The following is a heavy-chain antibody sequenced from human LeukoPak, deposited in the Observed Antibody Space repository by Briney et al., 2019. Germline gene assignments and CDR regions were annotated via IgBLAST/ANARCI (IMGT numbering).Heavy chain of an antibody. Sequence: SETLSLTCTVSGYSISSGYYWGWIRQPPGKGLEWIGSIYHSGSTYYNPSLKSRVTISVDTSKNQFSLKLSSVTAADTAVYYCARDRIAVAGTEGVYWGQGTLVTVSS. CDR3: ARDRIAVAGTEGVY. CDR1: GYSISSGYY. V-gene: IGHV4-38-2*02. J-gene: IGHJ4*02. D-gene: IGHD6-19*01. CDR2: IYHSGST.